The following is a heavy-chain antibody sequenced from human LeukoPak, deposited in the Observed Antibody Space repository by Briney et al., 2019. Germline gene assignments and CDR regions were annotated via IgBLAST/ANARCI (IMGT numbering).Heavy chain of an antibody. V-gene: IGHV1-46*01. CDR1: GGTFSSYA. J-gene: IGHJ4*02. CDR2: IYPRDGST. Sequence: GASVKVSCKTSGGTFSSYAFSWVRQAPGQGLEWMGMIYPRDGSTSYAQKFQGRVTVTRDTSTSTVHMELSGLRSEDTAVYYCARDQEGFDYWGQGTLVTVSS. CDR3: ARDQEGFDY.